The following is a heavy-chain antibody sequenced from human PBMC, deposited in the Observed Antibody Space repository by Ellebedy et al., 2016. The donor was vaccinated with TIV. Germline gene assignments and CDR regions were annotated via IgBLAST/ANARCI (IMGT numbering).Heavy chain of an antibody. V-gene: IGHV3-23*01. J-gene: IGHJ4*02. Sequence: GESLKISCAASGFTFSSYAMRWVRQAPGKGLEWVSTISGSGGGKYYADSVKGRFTISSDNSKNTLYLQMSSLRAEDTAVYYCAKGHKFGELPFDYWGQGTLVTVSS. D-gene: IGHD3-10*01. CDR2: ISGSGGGK. CDR1: GFTFSSYA. CDR3: AKGHKFGELPFDY.